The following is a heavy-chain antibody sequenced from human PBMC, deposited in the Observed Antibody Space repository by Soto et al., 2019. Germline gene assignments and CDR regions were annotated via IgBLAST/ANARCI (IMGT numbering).Heavy chain of an antibody. CDR2: IYYSGST. CDR1: GGSIGGFY. Sequence: PSPAPPLPRTVWGGSIGGFYWRWIRQPPGKGLEWIGYIYYSGSTNYHPSLKRRVTISVDTSKNQFSLKLSSVTAADTAVYYCARLFLEPTPSYYYGMDVWGQGTTVTVS. CDR3: ARLFLEPTPSYYYGMDV. D-gene: IGHD1-1*01. V-gene: IGHV4-59*01. J-gene: IGHJ6*02.